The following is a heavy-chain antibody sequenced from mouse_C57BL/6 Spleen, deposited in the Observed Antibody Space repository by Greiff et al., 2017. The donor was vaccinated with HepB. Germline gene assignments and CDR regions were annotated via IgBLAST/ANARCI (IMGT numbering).Heavy chain of an antibody. V-gene: IGHV1-69*01. J-gene: IGHJ4*01. CDR1: GYTFTSYW. CDR2: IDPSDSYT. Sequence: QVQLQQPGAELVMPGASVKLSCKASGYTFTSYWMHWVKQGPGQGLEWIGEIDPSDSYTNYNQKFKGKSTLTVDKSSSTAYMQLSSLTSEDSAVYYCARDAYYSNRYAMDYWGQGTSVTVSS. D-gene: IGHD2-5*01. CDR3: ARDAYYSNRYAMDY.